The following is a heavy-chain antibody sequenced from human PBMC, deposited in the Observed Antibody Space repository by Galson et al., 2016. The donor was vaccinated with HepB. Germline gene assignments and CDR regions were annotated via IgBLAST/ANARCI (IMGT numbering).Heavy chain of an antibody. CDR1: GGTFTSYA. CDR3: STVRDGYNHYYYYVMDG. CDR2: IIPIFGTS. Sequence: SVKVSCKASGGTFTSYAISWVRQAPGQGLEWMGGIIPIFGTSNYAQKFQGRVTITADESTRTAYMELSSLRSEDTAVYDCSTVRDGYNHYYYYVMDGWGQGTTVTVSS. J-gene: IGHJ6*02. V-gene: IGHV1-69*13. D-gene: IGHD5-24*01.